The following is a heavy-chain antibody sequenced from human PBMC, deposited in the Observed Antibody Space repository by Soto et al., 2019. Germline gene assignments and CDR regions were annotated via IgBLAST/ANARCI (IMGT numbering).Heavy chain of an antibody. CDR1: GGSISSYY. CDR3: AREEMATIIFDY. CDR2: IYYSGST. Sequence: PSETMSLTCTVSGGSISSYYWSWIRQPPGKGLEWIGYIYYSGSTNYNPSLKSRVTISVDTSKNQFSLKLSSVTAADTAVYYCAREEMATIIFDYWGQGTLVTVSS. J-gene: IGHJ4*02. V-gene: IGHV4-59*01. D-gene: IGHD5-12*01.